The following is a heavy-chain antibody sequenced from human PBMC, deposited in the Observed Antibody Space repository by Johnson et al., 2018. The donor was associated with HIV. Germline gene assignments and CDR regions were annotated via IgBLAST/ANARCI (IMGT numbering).Heavy chain of an antibody. CDR2: IWYDGSNK. D-gene: IGHD3-16*01. J-gene: IGHJ3*02. Sequence: QVQLVESGGGVVQPGRSLRLSCAASGFTFDTYGMHWVRQAPGKGLEWVAVIWYDGSNKYYADSVKGRFTISRDNSNNTLYLQMDSLRAEDTAVYYCARDYETIWGQGTMVTVSS. CDR3: ARDYETI. V-gene: IGHV3-33*01. CDR1: GFTFDTYG.